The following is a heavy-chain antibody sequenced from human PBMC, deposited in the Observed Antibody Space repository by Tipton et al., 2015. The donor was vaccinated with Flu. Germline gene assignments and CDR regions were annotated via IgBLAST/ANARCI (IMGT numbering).Heavy chain of an antibody. CDR3: AREGDSSGHDAFDI. CDR2: IYYSGST. V-gene: IGHV4-31*03. D-gene: IGHD3-22*01. Sequence: TLSLTCTVSGGSISSGGYYWSWIRQHPGKGLEWIGYIYYSGSTYYNPSLKSRVTIPVDTSKNQFSLKLSSVTAADTAVYYCAREGDSSGHDAFDIWGQGTMVTVSS. J-gene: IGHJ3*02. CDR1: GGSISSGGYY.